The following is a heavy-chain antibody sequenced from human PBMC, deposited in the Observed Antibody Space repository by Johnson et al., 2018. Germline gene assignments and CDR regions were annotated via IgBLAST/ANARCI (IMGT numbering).Heavy chain of an antibody. CDR2: INQDGSEK. CDR1: GFTFSRYW. Sequence: VRLVQAGGGLVQPGGSLRLSCAASGFTFSRYWMSWVRQAPGKGLAWVATINQDGSEKSYVDSVKGRFTLSRDKAENSLFLQMNSLSAEDTAVYHCARITVAGTSYYYDMDGWGKGTTVTVSS. J-gene: IGHJ6*03. V-gene: IGHV3-7*01. CDR3: ARITVAGTSYYYDMDG. D-gene: IGHD6-19*01.